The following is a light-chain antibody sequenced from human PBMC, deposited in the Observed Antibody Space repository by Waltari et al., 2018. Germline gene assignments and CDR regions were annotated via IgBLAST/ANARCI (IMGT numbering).Light chain of an antibody. J-gene: IGKJ1*01. CDR3: QKYGSIPAM. CDR2: DAS. CDR1: QSVSRT. Sequence: EIVLTQSPGTLALSPGERATLSCRASQSVSRTLAWYQQKPGQAPRLLIYDASTRATGIPDRFSGSGSGTDVGLTSSRLEPEEFAVYYCQKYGSIPAMFGQGTKVEVK. V-gene: IGKV3-20*01.